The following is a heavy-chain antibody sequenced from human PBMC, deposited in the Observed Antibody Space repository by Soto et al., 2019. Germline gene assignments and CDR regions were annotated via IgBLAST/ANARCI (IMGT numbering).Heavy chain of an antibody. D-gene: IGHD3-22*01. CDR1: GCNFSVHA. V-gene: IGHV3-23*01. Sequence: RSLRLSCAASGCNFSVHAMSWVRPNTGKGLEWVSAISGSGGSTYYADSVKGRFTISRDNSKNTLYLQMNSLRAEDTAVYDGAKAQSETQVVVSDIDYWCLGNRVTVS. CDR2: ISGSGGST. J-gene: IGHJ4*02. CDR3: AKAQSETQVVVSDIDY.